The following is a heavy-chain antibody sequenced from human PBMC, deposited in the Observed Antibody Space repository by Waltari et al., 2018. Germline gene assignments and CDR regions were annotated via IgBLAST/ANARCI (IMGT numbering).Heavy chain of an antibody. J-gene: IGHJ4*02. V-gene: IGHV3-49*03. D-gene: IGHD6-13*01. CDR1: GFTFGDYA. Sequence: EVQLVESGGGLVQPGRSLRLSCTASGFTFGDYAMSWFRRAPGKGRGWVGFIRSKAYVGTRQLAASVKGRFTISRDDSKSIADLQMNSLKTEDTAVYYCTRDSVEQQLKGYFDYWGQGTLVTVSS. CDR3: TRDSVEQQLKGYFDY. CDR2: IRSKAYVGTR.